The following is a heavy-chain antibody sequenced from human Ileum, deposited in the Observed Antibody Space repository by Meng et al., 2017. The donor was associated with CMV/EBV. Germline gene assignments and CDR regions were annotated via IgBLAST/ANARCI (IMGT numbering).Heavy chain of an antibody. CDR1: GFNFSNNN. V-gene: IGHV3-30*02. D-gene: IGHD5-18*01. J-gene: IGHJ6*02. CDR3: ARVPQLWTYYYGMDV. Sequence: GGSLRLSCVVSGFNFSNNNMHWVRQAPGKGLEWVAFIRCDGSTKFYADSVKGRISISRDNSKNTLYLEMNSLRTEDTALYYCARVPQLWTYYYGMDVWGQGTTVTVSS. CDR2: IRCDGSTK.